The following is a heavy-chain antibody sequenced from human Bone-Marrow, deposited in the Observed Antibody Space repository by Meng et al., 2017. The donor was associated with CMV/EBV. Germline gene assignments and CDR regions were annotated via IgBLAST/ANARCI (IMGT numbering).Heavy chain of an antibody. CDR1: GFTFSSNW. CDR3: ARPGGLTGVVRAFDY. V-gene: IGHV3-7*04. Sequence: SGFTFSSNWMTWVRQAPGKGLEWVANIKQDGSETKYVDSVKGRFTISRDNANNLLYLQMNSLRVEDTAVYYCARPGGLTGVVRAFDYWGQGTLVTVSS. CDR2: IKQDGSET. J-gene: IGHJ4*02. D-gene: IGHD3-3*01.